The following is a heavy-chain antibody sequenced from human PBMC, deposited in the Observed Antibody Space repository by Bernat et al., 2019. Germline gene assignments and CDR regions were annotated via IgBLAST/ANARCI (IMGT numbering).Heavy chain of an antibody. CDR2: IITRGSSI. D-gene: IGHD4-23*01. Sequence: EVQLVESGGGLVQPAGSLRLSCAASGLTFSRYSMNWVRQAPGKGLEWVSYIITRGSSIYYADSVKGRFTISRDNAKNSLYLQMSSLSAEDTAVYYCARGLDYGGDYYYYGLDVWGQGTTVTVSS. V-gene: IGHV3-48*01. CDR3: ARGLDYGGDYYYYGLDV. J-gene: IGHJ6*02. CDR1: GLTFSRYS.